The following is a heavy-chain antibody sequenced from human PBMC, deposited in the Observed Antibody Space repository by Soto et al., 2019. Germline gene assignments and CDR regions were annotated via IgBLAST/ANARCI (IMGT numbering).Heavy chain of an antibody. V-gene: IGHV4-4*02. J-gene: IGHJ4*02. D-gene: IGHD2-15*01. CDR2: IYYSGGT. Sequence: PSETLSLTCAVSGDSINSNYCRTWVRQPPGKGLEWIAEIYYSGGTSYNPSLKSRVTISMDKSKNQFSLNLTSVTAADTAMYYCAKDLVGSNADYFDYWGQGTLVTVSS. CDR3: AKDLVGSNADYFDY. CDR1: GDSINSNYC.